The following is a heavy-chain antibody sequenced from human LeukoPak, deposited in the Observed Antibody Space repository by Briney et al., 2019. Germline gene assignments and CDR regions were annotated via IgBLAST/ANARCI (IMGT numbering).Heavy chain of an antibody. CDR2: ISDSGTT. V-gene: IGHV4-59*01. CDR1: GGSISNYY. Sequence: SETLSLTCTVSGGSISNYYWSWIRQPPGKGLEWIGFISDSGTTYYNPSLKGRVTVSLDTSKNQVSLRLSSVTAADTAVYYCARGAGYSSGWYGGNWYYFDYWGQGTLVTVSS. D-gene: IGHD6-19*01. CDR3: ARGAGYSSGWYGGNWYYFDY. J-gene: IGHJ4*02.